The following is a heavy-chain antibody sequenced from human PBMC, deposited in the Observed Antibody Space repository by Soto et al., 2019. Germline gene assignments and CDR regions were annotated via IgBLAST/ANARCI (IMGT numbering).Heavy chain of an antibody. Sequence: SVKCSFKASGGTFSSYAISWVRQAPGQGLDWMGGIIPIFGTANYAQKFQGRVTITADKSTSTSYMELSSLRSEETAVYYCAIRGTPEEGYSSGGPRGGNHYCDYYGMDFW. V-gene: IGHV1-69*06. D-gene: IGHD6-19*01. CDR2: IIPIFGTA. CDR1: GGTFSSYA. CDR3: AIRGTPEEGYSSGGPRGGNHYCDYYGMDF. J-gene: IGHJ6*01.